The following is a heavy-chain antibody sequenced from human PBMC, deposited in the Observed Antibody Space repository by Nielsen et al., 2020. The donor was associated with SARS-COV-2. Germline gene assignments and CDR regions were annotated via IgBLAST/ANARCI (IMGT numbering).Heavy chain of an antibody. D-gene: IGHD5-12*01. Sequence: GESLKISCAASGFTFSSYSMHWVRQAPGKGLDWVSSISTSSSYVYYADSVKGRFTISRDNAKNSLYLQMNSLRAEDTAVYYCARDGRIGYGVYLDYWGQGTLVTVSS. CDR3: ARDGRIGYGVYLDY. J-gene: IGHJ4*02. CDR2: ISTSSSYV. CDR1: GFTFSSYS. V-gene: IGHV3-21*01.